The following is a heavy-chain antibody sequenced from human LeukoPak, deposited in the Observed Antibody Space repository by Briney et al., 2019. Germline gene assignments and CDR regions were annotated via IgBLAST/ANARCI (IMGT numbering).Heavy chain of an antibody. Sequence: SETLSLTCTVSGGSISSSSYYWGWIRQPPGKGLEWIGSIYYSGSTYYNPSLKSRVTISVDTSKNQFSLKLSSVTAADTAVYYCAIHSGYYPFDTFDIWGLGTMVTVSS. V-gene: IGHV4-39*07. J-gene: IGHJ3*02. CDR3: AIHSGYYPFDTFDI. D-gene: IGHD3-22*01. CDR2: IYYSGST. CDR1: GGSISSSSYY.